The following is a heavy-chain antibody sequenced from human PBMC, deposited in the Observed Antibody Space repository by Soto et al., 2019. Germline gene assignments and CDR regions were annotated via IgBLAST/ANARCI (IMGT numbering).Heavy chain of an antibody. Sequence: QVQLVQSGAEVKKPGSSVKVSCKASGGTFSSYAISWVRQAPGQGLEWMGGIIPIFGTANYAQKFQGRVTITADESTRTAYMELSSLRSEDTAVYYCAGGLRDTIQNLELELQDYYYYGMDVWGQGTTVTVSS. D-gene: IGHD1-7*01. CDR3: AGGLRDTIQNLELELQDYYYYGMDV. CDR2: IIPIFGTA. V-gene: IGHV1-69*01. J-gene: IGHJ6*02. CDR1: GGTFSSYA.